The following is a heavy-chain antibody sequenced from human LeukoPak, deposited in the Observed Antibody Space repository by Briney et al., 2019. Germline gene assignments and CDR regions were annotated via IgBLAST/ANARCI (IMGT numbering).Heavy chain of an antibody. CDR1: GFTFSSYD. CDR3: ARGGSGNYYFDY. D-gene: IGHD3-10*01. Sequence: GGSLRLSCAASGFTFSSYDMHWVRHAPGKGLEWVSAIGTAGDTYYPGSVKGRFTISRENANNSLYLQMNSLRAGDTAVYYCARGGSGNYYFDYWGQGTLVTVSS. V-gene: IGHV3-13*01. CDR2: IGTAGDT. J-gene: IGHJ4*02.